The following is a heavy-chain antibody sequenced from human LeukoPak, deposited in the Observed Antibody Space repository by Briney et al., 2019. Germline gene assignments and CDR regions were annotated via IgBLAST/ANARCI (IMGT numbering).Heavy chain of an antibody. J-gene: IGHJ4*02. D-gene: IGHD6-19*01. CDR2: ISDSGGDT. CDR1: AFSFDNFA. V-gene: IGHV3-23*01. CDR3: AKHPFIAVTVLEH. Sequence: GWSLRLSCAASAFSFDNFAMSWVRQAPGRGLEWIAAISDSGGDTYYAESIKGRFTISRDNSKNTLYLQMNSLRADDTALYYCAKHPFIAVTVLEHWGQGTLVTVSS.